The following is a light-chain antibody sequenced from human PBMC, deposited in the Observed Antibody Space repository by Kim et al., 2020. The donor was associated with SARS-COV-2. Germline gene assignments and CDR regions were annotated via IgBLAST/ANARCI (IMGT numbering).Light chain of an antibody. CDR2: DAS. CDR3: QQYNSYSPYT. CDR1: QSVSTW. Sequence: DIQMTQSPSSLSASVGDRVTITCRANQSVSTWLAWYQQKPGKGPKLLIYDASSLQSGVPSRFSGSGSGTEFTLTITSLQPDDFATYYCQQYNSYSPYTFGQGTKLEIK. J-gene: IGKJ2*01. V-gene: IGKV1-5*01.